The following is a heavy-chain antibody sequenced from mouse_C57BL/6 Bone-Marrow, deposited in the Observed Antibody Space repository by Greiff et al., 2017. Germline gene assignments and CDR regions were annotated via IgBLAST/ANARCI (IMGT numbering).Heavy chain of an antibody. Sequence: EVNLVESGGDLVKPGGSLKLSCAASGFTFSSYGMSWVRQTPDKRLEWVATISSGGSYTYYPDSVKGRFTISRDNAKNTLYLQMSSLKSEDTAMYYCARRYYGSSYFDVWGTGTTVTVSS. CDR2: ISSGGSYT. V-gene: IGHV5-6*02. CDR3: ARRYYGSSYFDV. J-gene: IGHJ1*03. D-gene: IGHD1-1*01. CDR1: GFTFSSYG.